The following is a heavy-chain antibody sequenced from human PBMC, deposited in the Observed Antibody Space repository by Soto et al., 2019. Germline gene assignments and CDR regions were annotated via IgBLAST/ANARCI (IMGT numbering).Heavy chain of an antibody. D-gene: IGHD2-2*03. J-gene: IGHJ4*02. CDR2: ISSSSSSI. V-gene: IGHV3-48*02. CDR1: GFTFSSYA. Sequence: GGSLRLSCAASGFTFSSYAMNWVRQAPGKGLEWVSAISSSSSSIYYADSVKGRFTISRDNAKNSLYLQMNSLRDEDTAVYYCARDWIRQPPAFFDYWGQGTLVTVSS. CDR3: ARDWIRQPPAFFDY.